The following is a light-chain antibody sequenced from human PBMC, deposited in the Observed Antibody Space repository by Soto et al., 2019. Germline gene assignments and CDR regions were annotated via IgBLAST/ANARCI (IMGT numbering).Light chain of an antibody. J-gene: IGKJ1*01. CDR1: QSVTNNY. CDR3: QQYGRSPWT. CDR2: GAS. V-gene: IGKV3-20*01. Sequence: EIVLTQSPGTLSLSPGEMATLSCRASQSVTNNYLAWYQQKPSQAPRLLIFGASSRAAGIPDRFSGSGSGTDFTLAIGRLEPEDFAVYYCQQYGRSPWTFGQGTRVDIK.